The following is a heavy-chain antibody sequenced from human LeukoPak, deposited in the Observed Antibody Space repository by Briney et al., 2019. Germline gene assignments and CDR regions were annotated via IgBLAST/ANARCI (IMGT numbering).Heavy chain of an antibody. J-gene: IGHJ5*02. CDR3: ARALRITIPPFDP. Sequence: ASVKVSCKASGYTFTSYGISWVRQAPGQGLEWMGWISAYNGNTNYAQKLQGRATMTTDTSTSTAYMELRSLRSDDTTVYYCARALRITIPPFDPWGQGTLVTVAS. V-gene: IGHV1-18*01. CDR1: GYTFTSYG. CDR2: ISAYNGNT. D-gene: IGHD3-3*01.